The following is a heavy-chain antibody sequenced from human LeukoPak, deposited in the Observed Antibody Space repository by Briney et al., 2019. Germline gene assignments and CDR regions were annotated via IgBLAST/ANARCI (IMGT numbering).Heavy chain of an antibody. CDR1: GFTFSTYV. J-gene: IGHJ4*02. Sequence: GGSLRLSCAASGFTFSTYVMSWVRQAPGKGLEWVSGISENGGTTYYADSVRGRFIIFRDNSKNTLYLQMNSLRAEDTAVYYCAKDYAMIEVVTRFGNWGQGTLVTVSS. V-gene: IGHV3-23*01. D-gene: IGHD3-22*01. CDR2: ISENGGTT. CDR3: AKDYAMIEVVTRFGN.